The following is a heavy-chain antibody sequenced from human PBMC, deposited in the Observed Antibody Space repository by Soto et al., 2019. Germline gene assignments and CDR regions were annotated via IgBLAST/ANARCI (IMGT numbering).Heavy chain of an antibody. J-gene: IGHJ4*02. D-gene: IGHD5-18*01. CDR1: GGSISRGGYS. CDR2: IYHSGST. V-gene: IGHV4-30-2*01. Sequence: SETLSLTCAVSGGSISRGGYSWSWIRQPPGKGLEWIGYIYHSGSTYYNPSLKSRVTISVDRSKNQFSLKLSSVTAADTAVYYCARCRDVDPAIPLAYWGQGTLVTVSS. CDR3: ARCRDVDPAIPLAY.